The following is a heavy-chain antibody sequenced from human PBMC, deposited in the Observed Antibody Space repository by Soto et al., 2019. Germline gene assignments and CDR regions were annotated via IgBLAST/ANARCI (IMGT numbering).Heavy chain of an antibody. CDR1: VDFFNSDKYY. CDR3: ARLEGLATISYYFDF. Sequence: SETLSLTGSIAVDFFNSDKYYWGWMREPGGKGRECIGSIYFRAHTYYTPSLQTRVTISLAKSKSQSSLKLNSVTAADSAVYFCARLEGLATISYYFDFWGQGALVTVSS. D-gene: IGHD3-9*01. J-gene: IGHJ4*02. CDR2: IYFRAHT. V-gene: IGHV4-39*01.